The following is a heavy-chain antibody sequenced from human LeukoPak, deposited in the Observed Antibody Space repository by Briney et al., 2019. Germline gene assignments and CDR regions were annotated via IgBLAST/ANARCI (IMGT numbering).Heavy chain of an antibody. CDR1: GGSISSSSYY. V-gene: IGHV4-39*02. D-gene: IGHD3-3*02. J-gene: IGHJ2*01. CDR3: ARDSARLLASWYFDL. CDR2: IYYSGST. Sequence: PSETLSLTCTVSGGSISSSSYYWGWIRQPPGKGLEWIGSIYYSGSTYYNPSLKSRVTISVDTSKNQFSLKLSSVTAADTAVYYCARDSARLLASWYFDLWGRGTLVTVSS.